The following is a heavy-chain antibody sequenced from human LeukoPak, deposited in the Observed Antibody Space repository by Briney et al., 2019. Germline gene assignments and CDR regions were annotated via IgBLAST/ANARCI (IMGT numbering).Heavy chain of an antibody. CDR2: IYTSGST. CDR1: GGSISSGSYY. J-gene: IGHJ4*02. Sequence: ALSLTCTVSGGSISSGSYYWSWIRQPAGKGLEWIGRIYTSGSTNYNPSLKSRVTISVDTSKNQFSLKLSSVTAADTAVYYCASLLNGVFDYWGQGTLVTVSS. V-gene: IGHV4-61*02. CDR3: ASLLNGVFDY. D-gene: IGHD2-21*01.